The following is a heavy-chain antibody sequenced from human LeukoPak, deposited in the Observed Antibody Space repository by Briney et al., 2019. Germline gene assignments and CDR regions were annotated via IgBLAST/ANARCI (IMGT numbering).Heavy chain of an antibody. CDR2: IYHSGRT. D-gene: IGHD6-13*01. Sequence: PSETLSLTCTVSGYSISSGYYWGWIRQPPGKGLEWIGSIYHSGRTFYNPSLKSRVTISVDTSKNQFSLKLSSVTAADTAVYYCARAIRGGRSSSWYSPTHYYYYMDVWGKGTTVTISS. CDR3: ARAIRGGRSSSWYSPTHYYYYMDV. CDR1: GYSISSGYY. J-gene: IGHJ6*03. V-gene: IGHV4-38-2*02.